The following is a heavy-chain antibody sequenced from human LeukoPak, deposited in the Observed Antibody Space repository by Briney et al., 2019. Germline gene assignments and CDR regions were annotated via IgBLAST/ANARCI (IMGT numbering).Heavy chain of an antibody. D-gene: IGHD5-18*01. CDR2: INAGNGNT. V-gene: IGHV1-3*01. Sequence: ASVKVSCKTSGYTFTSYAIHWVRQAPGQRLEWMGWINAGNGNTKYSQNFQGRVTITRDTSASTAYMELSSLRSEDTAVYYCARGGEYSYGYTDFVYWGQGTLVTVSS. J-gene: IGHJ4*02. CDR1: GYTFTSYA. CDR3: ARGGEYSYGYTDFVY.